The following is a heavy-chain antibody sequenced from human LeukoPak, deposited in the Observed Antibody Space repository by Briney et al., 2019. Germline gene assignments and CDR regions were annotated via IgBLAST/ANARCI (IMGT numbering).Heavy chain of an antibody. Sequence: GGSLRLSCAASGFTVSSNYTSWVRQAPGKGLEWVSVIYSGGSTYYADSVKGRFTISRDNSKNTLYLQMSSLTAEDTAVYYCAQARSSSGYGPLGFYWGQGTLVTVSS. D-gene: IGHD5-12*01. J-gene: IGHJ4*02. CDR3: AQARSSSGYGPLGFY. CDR2: IYSGGST. V-gene: IGHV3-53*01. CDR1: GFTVSSNY.